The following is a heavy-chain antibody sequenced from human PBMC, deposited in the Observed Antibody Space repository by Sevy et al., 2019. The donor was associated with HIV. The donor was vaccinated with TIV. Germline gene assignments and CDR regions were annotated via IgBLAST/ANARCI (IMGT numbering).Heavy chain of an antibody. D-gene: IGHD6-19*01. V-gene: IGHV3-33*01. CDR2: IWYDGTNR. CDR1: GFSISGYG. CDR3: AREDIRVAGIGYYFHS. Sequence: GGCLRLSCAASGFSISGYGMHWVRQAPGKGLEWVAVIWYDGTNREYADSVKGRFTISRDNSKNSLYLQMNSLRVEDTAVYDSAREDIRVAGIGYYFHSWGQGTLVTVSS. J-gene: IGHJ4*02.